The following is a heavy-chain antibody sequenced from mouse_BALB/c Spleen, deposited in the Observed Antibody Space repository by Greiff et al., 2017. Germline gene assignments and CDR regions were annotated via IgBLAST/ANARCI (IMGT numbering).Heavy chain of an antibody. V-gene: IGHV2-9*02. CDR1: GFSLTSYG. D-gene: IGHD1-1*01. J-gene: IGHJ4*01. CDR3: AREDYYGSSYGAMDY. Sequence: VKLQESGPGLVAPSQSLSITCTVSGFSLTSYGVHWVRQPPGKGLEWLGVIWAGGSTNYNSALMSRLSISKDNSKSQVFLKMNSLQTDDTAMYYCAREDYYGSSYGAMDYWGQGTSVIVSS. CDR2: IWAGGST.